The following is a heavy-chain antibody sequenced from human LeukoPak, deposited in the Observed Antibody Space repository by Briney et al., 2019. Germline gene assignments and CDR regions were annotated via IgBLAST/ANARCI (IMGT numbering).Heavy chain of an antibody. Sequence: GGSLRLSCAASGFTVSSNYMSWVRQAPGKGLEWVSVIYSGGSTYYADSVKGRFTISRDNSKNTLYLQMNSLRAEDTAVYYCARGGGLIVLMVYATKGGFDPWGQGTLVTVSS. V-gene: IGHV3-66*01. CDR3: ARGGGLIVLMVYATKGGFDP. CDR1: GFTVSSNY. CDR2: IYSGGST. D-gene: IGHD2-8*01. J-gene: IGHJ5*02.